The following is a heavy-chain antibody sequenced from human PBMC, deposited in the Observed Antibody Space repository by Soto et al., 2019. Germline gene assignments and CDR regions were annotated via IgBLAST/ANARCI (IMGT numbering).Heavy chain of an antibody. Sequence: GESLKISCKGSGYSFTSYWIGWVRQMPGKGLEWMGIIYPGDSDTRYSPSFQGQVTISADKSISTAYLQWSSLKASDTAMYYCARHEYMGRRSGSYYYYYMDVWGKGTTVTVSS. CDR3: ARHEYMGRRSGSYYYYYMDV. V-gene: IGHV5-51*01. CDR1: GYSFTSYW. CDR2: IYPGDSDT. D-gene: IGHD3-3*01. J-gene: IGHJ6*03.